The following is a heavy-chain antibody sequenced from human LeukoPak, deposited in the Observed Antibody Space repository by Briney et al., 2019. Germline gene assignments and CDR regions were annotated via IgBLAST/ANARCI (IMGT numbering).Heavy chain of an antibody. CDR1: GFTFSSYW. J-gene: IGHJ1*01. CDR2: IKKDGSEK. CDR3: ARDNPALQN. V-gene: IGHV3-7*01. Sequence: GGSLRLSCAASGFTFSSYWMSWVRQAPGKGLEWVANIKKDGSEKYYVDSVKGRFTISRDNAKTSLYLQLNSLRAEDTAMYYCARDNPALQNWGQGTLVTVSS.